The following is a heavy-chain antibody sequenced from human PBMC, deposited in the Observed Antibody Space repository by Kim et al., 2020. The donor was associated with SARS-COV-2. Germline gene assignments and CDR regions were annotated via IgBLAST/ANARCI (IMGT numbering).Heavy chain of an antibody. CDR1: GGSISSSSYY. Sequence: SETLSLTCTVSGGSISSSSYYWGWIRQPPGKGLEWIGSIYYSGSTYYNPSLKSRVTISVDTSKNQFSLKLSSVTAADTAVYYCARLRYDILTGPRVVYFDYWGQGTLVTVSS. V-gene: IGHV4-39*01. D-gene: IGHD3-9*01. CDR2: IYYSGST. J-gene: IGHJ4*02. CDR3: ARLRYDILTGPRVVYFDY.